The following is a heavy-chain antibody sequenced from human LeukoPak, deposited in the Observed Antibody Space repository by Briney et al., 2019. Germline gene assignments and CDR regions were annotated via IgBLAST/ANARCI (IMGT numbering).Heavy chain of an antibody. CDR3: ARAHAVAGTNWFDP. CDR2: ISSDESST. V-gene: IGHV3-74*01. J-gene: IGHJ5*02. D-gene: IGHD6-19*01. Sequence: GRSLRLSCSVSGFTFEDYAMHWVRQAPGRGLVWVSRISSDESSTSYADSVKGRFTISRDNTKNTLYLQMNSLRVEDTAVYYCARAHAVAGTNWFDPWGQGTLVTVSS. CDR1: GFTFEDYA.